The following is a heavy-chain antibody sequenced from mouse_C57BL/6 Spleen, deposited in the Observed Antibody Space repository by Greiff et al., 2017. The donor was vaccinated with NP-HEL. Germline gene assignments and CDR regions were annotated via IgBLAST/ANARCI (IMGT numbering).Heavy chain of an antibody. CDR2: IDPSDSYT. D-gene: IGHD1-1*01. Sequence: VQLQQPGAELVMPGASVKLSCKASGYTFTSYWMHWVKQRPGQGLEWIGEIDPSDSYTNYNQKFKGKSTLTVDKSSSTAYMQLSSLTSEDSAVYYCARSPYGSSPYYAMDYWGQGTSVTVSS. CDR3: ARSPYGSSPYYAMDY. CDR1: GYTFTSYW. J-gene: IGHJ4*01. V-gene: IGHV1-69*01.